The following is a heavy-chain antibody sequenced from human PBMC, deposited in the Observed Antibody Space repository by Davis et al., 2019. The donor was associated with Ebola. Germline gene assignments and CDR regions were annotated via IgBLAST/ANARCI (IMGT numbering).Heavy chain of an antibody. CDR1: GFTFSSYA. J-gene: IGHJ4*02. CDR2: MSYDGSNE. V-gene: IGHV3-30*18. D-gene: IGHD3-3*01. CDR3: AEDEPQIYDFWSGYYDS. Sequence: PGGSLRLSCATSGFTFSSYAIHWVRQAPGKGLKWVAVMSYDGSNEYYADSVKGRFIISRDISKKTLYLQVNSLRAEDTAVYYCAEDEPQIYDFWSGYYDSWGPGTPVTVSS.